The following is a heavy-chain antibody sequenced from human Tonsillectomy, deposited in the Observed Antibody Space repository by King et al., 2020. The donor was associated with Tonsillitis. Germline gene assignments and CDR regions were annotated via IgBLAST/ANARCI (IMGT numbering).Heavy chain of an antibody. Sequence: VQLVESGGGVVQPGRSLRLSCEASGFTFSSYAMHWVRQAPGKGLEWVAVISYDGSNKYYADYVKGRFTISRDNSKNTLYLQMNSLRAEDTAVYYCARGAPPLRFWEWLPPLDYWGQGTLATVSS. J-gene: IGHJ4*02. D-gene: IGHD3-3*01. CDR2: ISYDGSNK. CDR3: ARGAPPLRFWEWLPPLDY. CDR1: GFTFSSYA. V-gene: IGHV3-30*04.